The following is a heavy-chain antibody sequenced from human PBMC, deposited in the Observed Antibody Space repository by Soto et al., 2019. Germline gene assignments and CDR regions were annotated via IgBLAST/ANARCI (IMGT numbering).Heavy chain of an antibody. CDR2: IIPILGIA. V-gene: IGHV1-69*04. Sequence: SVKVSCKASGGTFSSYTISWVRQAPGQGLEWMGRIIPILGIANYAQKFQGRVTITADKSTSTAYMELSSLRSEDTAVYYCAREGSKITMVPNWFDPWGQGTLVTVSS. J-gene: IGHJ5*02. CDR1: GGTFSSYT. D-gene: IGHD3-10*01. CDR3: AREGSKITMVPNWFDP.